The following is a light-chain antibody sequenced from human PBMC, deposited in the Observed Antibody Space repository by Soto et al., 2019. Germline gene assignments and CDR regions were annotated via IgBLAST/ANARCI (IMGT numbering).Light chain of an antibody. Sequence: QSALTQPPSASGSPGQSVTISCTGTKSDIGVYDFVSWYQRHPGKAPRLIIYEVVQRPSGVPDRFSGSKSGNTASLTVSGLQAADEADYFCKSYAGSNTYVFGSGTKLTV. CDR3: KSYAGSNTYV. CDR2: EVV. CDR1: KSDIGVYDF. J-gene: IGLJ1*01. V-gene: IGLV2-8*01.